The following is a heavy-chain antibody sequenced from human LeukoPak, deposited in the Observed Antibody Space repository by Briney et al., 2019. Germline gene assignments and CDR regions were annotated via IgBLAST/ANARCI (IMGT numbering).Heavy chain of an antibody. V-gene: IGHV3-74*01. CDR3: VSFYETY. Sequence: GGSLRLSCAASGNYWMHWVRQVPGKGLVWVSHINSDGSWTSYADSVKGRFTISKDNAKNTMYLQMNSLRAEDTAVYYCVSFYETYWGRGTLVTVSS. D-gene: IGHD2/OR15-2a*01. CDR2: INSDGSWT. CDR1: GNYW. J-gene: IGHJ4*02.